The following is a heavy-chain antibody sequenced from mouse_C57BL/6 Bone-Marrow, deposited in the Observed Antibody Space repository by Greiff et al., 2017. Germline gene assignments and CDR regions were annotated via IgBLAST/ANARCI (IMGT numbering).Heavy chain of an antibody. CDR3: ARLDSSGY. D-gene: IGHD3-2*02. CDR2: IYPGDGDT. CDR1: GYAFSSSW. Sequence: LEESGPELVKPGASVKISCKASGYAFSSSWMNWVKQRPGKGLEWIGRIYPGDGDTNYNGKFKGKATLTADKSSSTAYMQLSSLTSEDSAVYVCARLDSSGYWGQGTTLTVSS. J-gene: IGHJ2*01. V-gene: IGHV1-82*01.